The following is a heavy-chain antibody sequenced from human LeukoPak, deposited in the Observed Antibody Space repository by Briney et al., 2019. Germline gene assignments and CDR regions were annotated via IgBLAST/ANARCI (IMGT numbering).Heavy chain of an antibody. CDR2: IKYDGSEQ. J-gene: IGHJ4*02. Sequence: TGGSLRLSCTSSGFIFSSHWMNWVRQAPGKGPEWVANIKYDGSEQYYVDSVKGRFSISRDNTKNLLYLQMNSLRAEDTAVYYCAKLPGGYGYFFDYWGQGTLVTVSS. CDR1: GFIFSSHW. V-gene: IGHV3-7*01. CDR3: AKLPGGYGYFFDY. D-gene: IGHD5-18*01.